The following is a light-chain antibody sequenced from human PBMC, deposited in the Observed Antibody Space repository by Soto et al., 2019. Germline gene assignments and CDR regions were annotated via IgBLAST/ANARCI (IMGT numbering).Light chain of an antibody. CDR3: QQYENMPLT. J-gene: IGKJ4*01. CDR2: GAS. V-gene: IGKV1-33*01. CDR1: QDIRNS. Sequence: DIQMTQSPSSLSASVGDRVTITCQASQDIRNSLNWYQQKPGKAPNLLIFGASDLETGVTSRFSGSGSGTDFTFTISSLQPEDIATYYCQQYENMPLTFGGGTKVEIK.